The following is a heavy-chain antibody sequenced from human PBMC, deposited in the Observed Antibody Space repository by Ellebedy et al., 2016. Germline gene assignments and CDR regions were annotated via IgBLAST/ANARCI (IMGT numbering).Heavy chain of an antibody. CDR1: GGSISSYY. J-gene: IGHJ4*02. D-gene: IGHD6-13*01. Sequence: SETLSLTCSVSGGSISSYYWSWIRQPPGKGLEWIGCIYYSGSSNYNPSLKSRITIAVDTSKNQFSLKLSSVTAADTAVYYCARAPSGAAGPFWDYWGQGTLVTVSS. CDR2: IYYSGSS. CDR3: ARAPSGAAGPFWDY. V-gene: IGHV4-59*08.